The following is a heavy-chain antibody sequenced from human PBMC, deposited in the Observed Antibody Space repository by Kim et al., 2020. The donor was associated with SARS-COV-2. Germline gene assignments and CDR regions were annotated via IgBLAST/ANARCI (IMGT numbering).Heavy chain of an antibody. Sequence: GGSLRLSCAASGFTVSSNFMNWVRQAPGKGLEWVSVIYSGGRTYYADSVKGRFTISRDNSKNTVYLQMNSLRAEDTTVYYCARGIPTPVDTAMVSLYFDYWGQGTLVTVSS. CDR2: IYSGGRT. J-gene: IGHJ4*02. V-gene: IGHV3-66*01. CDR1: GFTVSSNF. CDR3: ARGIPTPVDTAMVSLYFDY. D-gene: IGHD5-18*01.